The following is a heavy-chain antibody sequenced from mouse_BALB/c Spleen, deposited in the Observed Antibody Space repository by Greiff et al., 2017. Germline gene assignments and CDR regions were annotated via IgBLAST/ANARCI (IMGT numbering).Heavy chain of an antibody. CDR3: ARGGYYVGDY. CDR2: IDTSDSYT. J-gene: IGHJ4*01. Sequence: VQLQQPGAELVMPGASVKMSCKASGYTFTDYWMHWVKQRPGQGLEWIGAIDTSDSYTSYNQKFKGKATLTVDESSSTAYMQLSSLTSEDSAVYYCARGGYYVGDYWGQGTSVTVSS. V-gene: IGHV1-69*01. D-gene: IGHD2-3*01. CDR1: GYTFTDYW.